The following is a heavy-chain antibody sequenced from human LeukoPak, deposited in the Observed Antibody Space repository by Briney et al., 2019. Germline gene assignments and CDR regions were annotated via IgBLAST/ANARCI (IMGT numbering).Heavy chain of an antibody. CDR3: ARHEAGYFDWLSSPYYFDY. CDR2: IDPSDSYT. J-gene: IGHJ4*02. V-gene: IGHV5-10-1*01. Sequence: GGSLRISCKGSGYSFTSYWISWVRQMPGKGLEWMGRIDPSDSYTNYSPSFQGHVTISADKSISTAYLQWSSLKASDTAMYYCARHEAGYFDWLSSPYYFDYWGQGTLVTVSS. D-gene: IGHD3-9*01. CDR1: GYSFTSYW.